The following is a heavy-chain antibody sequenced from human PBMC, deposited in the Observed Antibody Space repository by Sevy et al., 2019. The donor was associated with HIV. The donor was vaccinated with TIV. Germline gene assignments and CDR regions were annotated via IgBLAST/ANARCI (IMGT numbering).Heavy chain of an antibody. Sequence: GGSLRLSCAASGFTVNSNYVTWVRQAPGKGLEGVSVIHSYDTTYHADSVKDRFTISRDNFKNTLYLHMSSLRAEDTAVYYCARGKSGYGYALNYWGQGTLVTVSS. D-gene: IGHD5-18*01. CDR3: ARGKSGYGYALNY. CDR2: IHSYDTT. CDR1: GFTVNSNY. J-gene: IGHJ4*02. V-gene: IGHV3-66*01.